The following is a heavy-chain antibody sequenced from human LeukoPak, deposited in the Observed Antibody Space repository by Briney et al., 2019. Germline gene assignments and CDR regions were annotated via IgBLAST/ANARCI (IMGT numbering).Heavy chain of an antibody. J-gene: IGHJ4*02. D-gene: IGHD2-21*01. CDR2: IYYSGST. V-gene: IGHV4-59*12. Sequence: SETLSLTCTVSGGSISSYYWSWIRQPPGKGLEWIGYIYYSGSTNYNPSLKNRVTISVDTSKNQFSLKLSSVTAADTAVYYCARVEAALWPIYWGQGTLVTVSS. CDR1: GGSISSYY. CDR3: ARVEAALWPIY.